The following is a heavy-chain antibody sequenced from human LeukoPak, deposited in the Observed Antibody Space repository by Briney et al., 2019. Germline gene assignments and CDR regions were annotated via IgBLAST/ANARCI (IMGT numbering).Heavy chain of an antibody. J-gene: IGHJ3*02. D-gene: IGHD6-19*01. Sequence: GGSLRLSCAASGFTFSSYAMSWVRQAPGKGLEWVSAISGSGGSTCYADSVKGRFTISRDNSKNTLYLQMNSLRAEDTAVYYCAKDRSIAVAGIVRRDAFDIWGQGTMVTVSS. CDR1: GFTFSSYA. V-gene: IGHV3-23*01. CDR2: ISGSGGST. CDR3: AKDRSIAVAGIVRRDAFDI.